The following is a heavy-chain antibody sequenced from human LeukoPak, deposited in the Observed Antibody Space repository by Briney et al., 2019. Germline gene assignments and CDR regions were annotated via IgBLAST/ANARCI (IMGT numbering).Heavy chain of an antibody. V-gene: IGHV3-30*02. J-gene: IGHJ4*02. CDR2: IRYDGSDK. Sequence: PGGSLRLSCAASRFLFASYGMHWVRQAPGKGLEWVAFIRYDGSDKYYADSVRGRFTISRDNSKNTLYLQMNSLRAEDTAVYYCAKDHAVAGYETYDYWGQGTLVTVSS. CDR3: AKDHAVAGYETYDY. CDR1: RFLFASYG. D-gene: IGHD6-19*01.